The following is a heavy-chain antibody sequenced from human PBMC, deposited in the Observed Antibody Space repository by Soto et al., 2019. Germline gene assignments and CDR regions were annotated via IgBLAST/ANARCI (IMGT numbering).Heavy chain of an antibody. D-gene: IGHD3-9*01. CDR1: GFTFSNYW. V-gene: IGHV3-7*05. CDR2: IKQDGSEK. J-gene: IGHJ4*02. Sequence: PGGSLRLSCVASGFTFSNYWMSWVRQAPGKGLEWVANIKQDGSEKYYVDSVKGRFTISRDNAKNSLYLQMNSLRAEDTALYYCARGTPTSDISTAYLNYWGQGTLVTVSS. CDR3: ARGTPTSDISTAYLNY.